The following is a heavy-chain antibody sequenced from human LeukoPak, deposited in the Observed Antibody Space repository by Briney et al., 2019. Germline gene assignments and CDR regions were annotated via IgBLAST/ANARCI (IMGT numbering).Heavy chain of an antibody. V-gene: IGHV3-23*01. D-gene: IGHD3-3*01. CDR3: AREFLGY. Sequence: GGSLRLSCAASGFMFSSYAMSWVRQAPGKGLEWVSGISGSDGSTYYADSVKGRFTISRDNAKNSLYLQMNSLRAEDTAVYYCAREFLGYWGQGTLVSVSS. CDR1: GFMFSSYA. J-gene: IGHJ4*02. CDR2: ISGSDGST.